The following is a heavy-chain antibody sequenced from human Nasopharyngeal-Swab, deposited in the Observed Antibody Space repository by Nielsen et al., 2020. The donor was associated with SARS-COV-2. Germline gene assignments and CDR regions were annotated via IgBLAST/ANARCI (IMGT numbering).Heavy chain of an antibody. D-gene: IGHD3-22*01. Sequence: WGSLRLSCAASGFTFSSYGMHWVRQAPGKGLEWVAVIWYDGSNKYYADSVKGRFTISRDNSKNTLYLQMNSLRAEDTAVYYCARGNYYDSSGYSDAFDIWGQGTMVTVSS. CDR2: IWYDGSNK. V-gene: IGHV3-33*01. CDR3: ARGNYYDSSGYSDAFDI. J-gene: IGHJ3*02. CDR1: GFTFSSYG.